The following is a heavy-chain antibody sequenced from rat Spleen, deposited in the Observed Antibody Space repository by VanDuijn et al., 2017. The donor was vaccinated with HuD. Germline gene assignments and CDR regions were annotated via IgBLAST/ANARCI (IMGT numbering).Heavy chain of an antibody. Sequence: EVKLVESGGGLVQPGRSLKLSCAASGFSFKDYWMGWVRQAPGKGLEWIGEINKDSKIIKYTPSLKDKFTISIDNAQNTLYLQKSKLGSEDTAIYYCVREDWGVNYWGQGVMVTVSS. CDR2: INKDSKII. CDR1: GFSFKDYW. J-gene: IGHJ2*01. CDR3: VREDWGVNY. V-gene: IGHV4-2*01. D-gene: IGHD4-4*01.